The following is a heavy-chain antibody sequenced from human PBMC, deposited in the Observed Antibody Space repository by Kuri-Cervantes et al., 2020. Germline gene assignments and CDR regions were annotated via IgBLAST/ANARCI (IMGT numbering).Heavy chain of an antibody. Sequence: ASVKVSCKVSGYTLTELSMHWVRQAPGKGLEWMGGFDPEDGETIYAQKFQGRVTMTEDTSTDTAYMELSSLRSEDTAVYYCARGGITMIVVGSWFDPWGQGTLVTVSS. D-gene: IGHD3-22*01. J-gene: IGHJ5*02. CDR2: FDPEDGET. CDR3: ARGGITMIVVGSWFDP. V-gene: IGHV1-24*01. CDR1: GYTLTELS.